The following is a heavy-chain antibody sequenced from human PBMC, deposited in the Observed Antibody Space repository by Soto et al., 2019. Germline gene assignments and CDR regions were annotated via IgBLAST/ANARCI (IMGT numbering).Heavy chain of an antibody. Sequence: QVQLQESGPGLVKPSQTLSLTCTVSGGSISSGDYYWSWIRQPPGKGLEWIGYIYYSGSTYYNPSLKSRVTISVDTSKNQFSLKLSSVTAADTAVYYCARDLRPAASRGHGFDPWGQGTLVTVSS. CDR2: IYYSGST. D-gene: IGHD2-2*01. V-gene: IGHV4-30-4*01. CDR1: GGSISSGDYY. J-gene: IGHJ5*02. CDR3: ARDLRPAASRGHGFDP.